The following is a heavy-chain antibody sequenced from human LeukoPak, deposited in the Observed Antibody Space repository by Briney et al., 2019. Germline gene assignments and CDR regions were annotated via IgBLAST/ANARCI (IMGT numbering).Heavy chain of an antibody. CDR1: GFTFSNYA. J-gene: IGHJ4*02. D-gene: IGHD3-3*01. CDR2: ISGSGGST. Sequence: EGSLRLSCAASGFTFSNYAMSWVRQAPGKGLEWISAISGSGGSTYYADSVKGRFTISRDNSKNTLYLQMNSLRAEDTAVYYCTKRGTYDFWSAYHDFWGQGTLVTVSS. CDR3: TKRGTYDFWSAYHDF. V-gene: IGHV3-23*01.